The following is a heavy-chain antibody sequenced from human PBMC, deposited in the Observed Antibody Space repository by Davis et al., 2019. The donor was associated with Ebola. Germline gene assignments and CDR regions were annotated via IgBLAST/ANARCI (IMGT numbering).Heavy chain of an antibody. D-gene: IGHD2-2*02. CDR2: IYYSGST. CDR1: GASPISGHYP. Sequence: PSEPLSSPFTLLGASPISGHYPWSSLRQPPGKGLEWIGYIYYSGSTYYNPSLKSRVTISVDTSKNQFSPKLSAVTAADTAFYYCARLPAAILLFDYWGQGTLVTVSS. V-gene: IGHV4-30-4*01. CDR3: ARLPAAILLFDY. J-gene: IGHJ4*02.